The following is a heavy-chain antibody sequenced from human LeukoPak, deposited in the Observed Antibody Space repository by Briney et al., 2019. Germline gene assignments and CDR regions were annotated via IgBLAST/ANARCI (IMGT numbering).Heavy chain of an antibody. V-gene: IGHV3-21*01. D-gene: IGHD1-26*01. CDR1: GFTFSAYS. J-gene: IGHJ4*02. CDR2: ISSSTVYM. CDR3: ARSSIAGSHDY. Sequence: GGSLRLSCTASGFTFSAYSMNWVRQAPGEGLQWVSSISSSTVYMSYGDSVKGRFTISRDNAQNSLYLQMNSLRAEDTAVYYCARSSIAGSHDYWGQGSLVTVSS.